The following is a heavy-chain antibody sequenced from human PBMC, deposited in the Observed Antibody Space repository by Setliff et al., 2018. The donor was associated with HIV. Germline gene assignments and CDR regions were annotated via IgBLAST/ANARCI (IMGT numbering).Heavy chain of an antibody. D-gene: IGHD2-21*01. CDR2: VYSRGNT. Sequence: SETLSLTCAVSGDSFTTTYHSWAWLRQPAGRGLEWSGHVYSRGNTDYNPSLASRVSILMSTSEIQFSLTLNSVTAADTAKYYCARGRLMGSSVLFFDFCGQGILVTVSS. V-gene: IGHV4-61*09. J-gene: IGHJ4*02. CDR3: ARGRLMGSSVLFFDF. CDR1: GDSFTTTYHS.